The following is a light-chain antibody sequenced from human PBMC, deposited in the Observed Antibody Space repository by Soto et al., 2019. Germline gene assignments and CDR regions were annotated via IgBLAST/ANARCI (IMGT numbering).Light chain of an antibody. CDR2: DAS. J-gene: IGKJ1*01. V-gene: IGKV3-11*01. Sequence: EIVLTQSPATLSLSPGERATLSCRASQSVSTYLAWYQQKHGQAPRLLIYDASKRATGIPVRFSGSGSGTDFTLTITSLEPEDFGVYYCQQRSNWPPTWTFGQGTKVEIK. CDR1: QSVSTY. CDR3: QQRSNWPPTWT.